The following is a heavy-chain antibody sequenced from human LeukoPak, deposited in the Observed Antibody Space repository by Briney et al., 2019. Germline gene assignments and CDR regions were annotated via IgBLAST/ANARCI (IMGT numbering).Heavy chain of an antibody. CDR2: IYSSGST. CDR1: GGSISSGDYY. V-gene: IGHV4-30-4*02. CDR3: ARVSDVGGMDV. Sequence: SETLSLTCTVSGGSISSGDYYWSWLRQPPGKGLEWIGYIYSSGSTDYNPSLKGRVTISVDTSKNQFSLKLSSVTAADTAVYYCARVSDVGGMDVWGQGTTVTVSS. D-gene: IGHD3-3*02. J-gene: IGHJ6*02.